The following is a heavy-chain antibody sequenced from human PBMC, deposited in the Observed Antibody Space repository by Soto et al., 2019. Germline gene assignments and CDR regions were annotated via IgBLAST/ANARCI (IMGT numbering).Heavy chain of an antibody. CDR2: INPSGGST. J-gene: IGHJ6*02. Sequence: QVQLVQSGAEVKKPGASVKVSCKASGYTFTSYYMHWVRQAPGQGLEWMGIINPSGGSTSYAQKFQGRVTMTRDPSTSTVYMELSSLRAEDTAVYYCARDQQTDTIFGVVIIGYYGMDVWGQGTTVTVSS. D-gene: IGHD3-3*01. V-gene: IGHV1-46*01. CDR3: ARDQQTDTIFGVVIIGYYGMDV. CDR1: GYTFTSYY.